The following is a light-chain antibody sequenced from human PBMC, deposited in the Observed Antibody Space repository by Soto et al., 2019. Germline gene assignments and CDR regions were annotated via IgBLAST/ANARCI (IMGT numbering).Light chain of an antibody. CDR1: SSDIGGFNF. V-gene: IGLV2-14*01. J-gene: IGLJ1*01. CDR2: EVI. CDR3: CSYSRSRIPPYV. Sequence: QSALTQPASVSGSPGQSITISCTGTSSDIGGFNFVSWFQQLPGNAPKLIIYEVINRPSGVSNRFSGSKSCNTASLTTSGVQDGDEADYYCCSYSRSRIPPYVFGTGTKVTVL.